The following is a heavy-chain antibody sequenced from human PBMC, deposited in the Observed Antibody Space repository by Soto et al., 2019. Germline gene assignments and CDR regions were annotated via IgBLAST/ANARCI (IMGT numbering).Heavy chain of an antibody. CDR3: ARRGDSSGFIDS. CDR2: IYPGDSDT. Sequence: PGESLKISCKVSGYIFTSYWINWVRQMPGKGLEWMGIIYPGDSDTRYNPSFQGQITISADKSINTAYLQWSSLKASDSAVYYCARRGDSSGFIDSWGQGTLVTAPQ. D-gene: IGHD3-22*01. V-gene: IGHV5-51*01. J-gene: IGHJ4*02. CDR1: GYIFTSYW.